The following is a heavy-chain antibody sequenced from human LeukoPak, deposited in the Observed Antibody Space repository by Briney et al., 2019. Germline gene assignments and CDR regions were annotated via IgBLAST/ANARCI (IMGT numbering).Heavy chain of an antibody. Sequence: GGSLRLSCAVSGFTLSSYWMSWVSQAPGKGPEWVANIKQDGREKYYVDSVKGRFTISRDNAKNSLYLQMNSLRVEDTAVYYCARDSPGHDSWGQGTLVTVSS. J-gene: IGHJ5*01. CDR1: GFTLSSYW. CDR3: ARDSPGHDS. V-gene: IGHV3-7*04. CDR2: IKQDGREK.